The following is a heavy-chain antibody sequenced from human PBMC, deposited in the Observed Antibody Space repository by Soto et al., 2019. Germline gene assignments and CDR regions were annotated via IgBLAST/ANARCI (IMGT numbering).Heavy chain of an antibody. CDR2: IDPGHGNT. J-gene: IGHJ6*02. CDR1: GYTFTTYA. V-gene: IGHV1-3*01. D-gene: IGHD2-2*01. Sequence: QVQLVQSGAEVKKPGASVKVSCKASGYTFTTYAIHWVRQAPGQGLEWMGWIDPGHGNTRYSRNFQGRVTLSMDTPASTAYMELSNQSSEDTAIEYCASFKTVKVLGAMPLWVQGTKVTVSS. CDR3: ASFKTVKVLGAMPL.